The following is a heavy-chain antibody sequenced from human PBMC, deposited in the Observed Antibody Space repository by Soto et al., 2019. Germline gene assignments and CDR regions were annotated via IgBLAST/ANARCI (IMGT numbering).Heavy chain of an antibody. J-gene: IGHJ4*02. D-gene: IGHD3-3*01. CDR1: GGFFRGFY. CDR3: ARAHDFWGGRQQPIDS. Sequence: SENLCLTCAFSGGFFRGFYLAWVRPSPGKGLEWLGDINHVGITNYNPSLKSRVSIPVDTSKSQFSLKLSSVTAADTAVYYCARAHDFWGGRQQPIDSWGQGTLVTVSS. CDR2: INHVGIT. V-gene: IGHV4-34*01.